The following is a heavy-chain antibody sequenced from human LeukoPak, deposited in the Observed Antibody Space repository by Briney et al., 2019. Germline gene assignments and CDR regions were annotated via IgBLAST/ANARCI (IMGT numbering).Heavy chain of an antibody. Sequence: GGSLRLSCAASGFTFSSYWMHWVRQAPGKGRGWGSRINSDGGSTSYADSVKGRFTISRDNAKNSLYLHMNSLRAEDTALYYCAKDSRWFGELFGPSPETGAFDIWGQGTMVTVSS. CDR1: GFTFSSYW. CDR3: AKDSRWFGELFGPSPETGAFDI. V-gene: IGHV3-74*01. D-gene: IGHD3-10*01. CDR2: INSDGGST. J-gene: IGHJ3*02.